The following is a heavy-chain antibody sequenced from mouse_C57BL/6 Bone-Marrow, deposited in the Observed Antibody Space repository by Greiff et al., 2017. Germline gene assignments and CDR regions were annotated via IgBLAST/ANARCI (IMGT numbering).Heavy chain of an antibody. J-gene: IGHJ1*03. Sequence: EVKLMESGGGLVKPGGSLKLSCAASGFTFSDYGMHWVRQAPEKGLEWVAYISSGSSTIYYADTVKGRFTISRDNAKNTLFLQMTSLRSEDTAMYYCALITTVVATEYFDVWGTGTTVTVSS. CDR1: GFTFSDYG. CDR3: ALITTVVATEYFDV. CDR2: ISSGSSTI. V-gene: IGHV5-17*01. D-gene: IGHD1-1*01.